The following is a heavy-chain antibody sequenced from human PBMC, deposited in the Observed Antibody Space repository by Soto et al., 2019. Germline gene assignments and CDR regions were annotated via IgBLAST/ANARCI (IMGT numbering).Heavy chain of an antibody. J-gene: IGHJ4*02. D-gene: IGHD3-22*01. CDR1: GSSISSGGYY. CDR3: ARTANYYDRSGYPYYFDH. CDR2: IYHSGST. Sequence: SETRSRTCAVSGSSISSGGYYWSCIRQPPGRGLEWIGYIYHSGSTYYNPSLKNPGTISVDRSKNQFSLKLSSVTAADTAVYYCARTANYYDRSGYPYYFDHWGQGTLVTVSS. V-gene: IGHV4-30-2*01.